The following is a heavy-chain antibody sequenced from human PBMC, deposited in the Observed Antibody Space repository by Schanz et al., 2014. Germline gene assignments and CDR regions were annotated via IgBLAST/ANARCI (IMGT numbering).Heavy chain of an antibody. Sequence: QLVQSGAEVKKPGASVKVSCKASGFTLTSHFMHWLRQAPGQGLEWMGLINPIDGSTTYVWGVHGRITMTRDTATTTVYMDLSTLRSEDTAVYYCARGSCTASGCYDAFDLWGQGTLVTVSS. CDR1: GFTLTSHF. D-gene: IGHD2-2*01. J-gene: IGHJ3*01. CDR3: ARGSCTASGCYDAFDL. CDR2: INPIDGST. V-gene: IGHV1-46*04.